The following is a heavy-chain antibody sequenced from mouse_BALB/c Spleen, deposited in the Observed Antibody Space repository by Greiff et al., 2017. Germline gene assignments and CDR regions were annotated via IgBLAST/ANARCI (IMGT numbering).Heavy chain of an antibody. Sequence: QVQLQQSGAELMKPGASVKISCKATGYTFSSYWIEWVKQRPGHGLEWIGEILPGSGSTNYNEKFKGKATFTADTSSNTAYMQLSSLTSEDSAVYYCARRRWLLDYAMDYWGQGTSVTVSS. CDR3: ARRRWLLDYAMDY. J-gene: IGHJ4*01. V-gene: IGHV1-9*01. CDR1: GYTFSSYW. D-gene: IGHD2-3*01. CDR2: ILPGSGST.